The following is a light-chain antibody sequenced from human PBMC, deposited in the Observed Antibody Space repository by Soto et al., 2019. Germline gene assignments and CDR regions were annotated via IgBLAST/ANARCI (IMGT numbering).Light chain of an antibody. CDR2: AAS. J-gene: IGKJ1*01. Sequence: AIRMTQSPSSFSTSTGDRVTITSRASQGISSYLAWYQQQPGKAPKLLIYAASTLQSGVPSRFSGSGSGTEFTLTISSLQPDDFATYYCQQYNSYWTFGQGTRWIS. CDR1: QGISSY. V-gene: IGKV1-8*01. CDR3: QQYNSYWT.